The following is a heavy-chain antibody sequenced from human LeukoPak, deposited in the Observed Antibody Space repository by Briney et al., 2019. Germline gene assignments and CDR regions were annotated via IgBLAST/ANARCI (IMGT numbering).Heavy chain of an antibody. CDR1: GYSISSGYH. J-gene: IGHJ5*02. V-gene: IGHV4-38-2*01. D-gene: IGHD3-3*01. CDR3: ARHPSPVTTVFGVAIAPFDP. CDR2: IFHSGTT. Sequence: SETLSLTCAVSGYSISSGYHWGWIRRPPGKGLEGIGTIFHSGTTYYNPSLTSRSTISVDTSKNQFSLMLKSVTAADTAVYYCARHPSPVTTVFGVAIAPFDP.